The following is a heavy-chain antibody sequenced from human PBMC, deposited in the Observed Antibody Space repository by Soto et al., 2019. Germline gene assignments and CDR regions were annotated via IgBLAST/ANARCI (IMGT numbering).Heavy chain of an antibody. CDR3: ARYRGNRVMVTYGYFDY. Sequence: VDSGCTCISKEIHWVRQATGKGLEWVSAIGTAGDTYYPGSVKGRFTISRENAKNSLYLQMNSLRAGDTAVYYCARYRGNRVMVTYGYFDYWGPGT. CDR2: IGTAGDT. CDR1: GCTCISKE. V-gene: IGHV3-13*01. J-gene: IGHJ4*02. D-gene: IGHD3-16*01.